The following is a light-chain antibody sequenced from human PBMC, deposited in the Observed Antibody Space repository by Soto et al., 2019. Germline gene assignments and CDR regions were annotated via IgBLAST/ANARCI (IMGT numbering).Light chain of an antibody. CDR2: EVS. CDR3: SSYTTSNTYV. CDR1: SSDVGGYNY. Sequence: QSALTQPASVSGSPGQSITISCTGTSSDVGGYNYVSWYQQHPGKAPKLIIYEVSNRPSGVSNRFSGSKSDNTAPLTISGLQADDEADYYCSSYTTSNTYVFGTGTKLTVL. J-gene: IGLJ1*01. V-gene: IGLV2-14*01.